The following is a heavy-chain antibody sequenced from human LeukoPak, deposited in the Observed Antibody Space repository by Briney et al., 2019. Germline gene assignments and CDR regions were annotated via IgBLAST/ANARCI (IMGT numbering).Heavy chain of an antibody. CDR2: IYHSGST. V-gene: IGHV4-30-2*01. CDR1: GGSISSGGYS. D-gene: IGHD3-22*01. J-gene: IGHJ6*02. Sequence: SETLSLTCAVSGGSISSGGYSWSWIRQPPGKGLEWIGYIYHSGSTYYNPSLKSRVTISVDTSKNQFSLKLSSVTAADTAVYYCARLPYYYDSSGYYYYYYGMDVWGQGTTVTVSS. CDR3: ARLPYYYDSSGYYYYYYGMDV.